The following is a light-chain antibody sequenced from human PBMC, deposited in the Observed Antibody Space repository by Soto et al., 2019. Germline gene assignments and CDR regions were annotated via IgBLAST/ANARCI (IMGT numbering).Light chain of an antibody. V-gene: IGKV3-11*01. CDR3: QQRSNWPLT. J-gene: IGKJ5*01. CDR1: QSVSSY. Sequence: DIVLTQSPATLSLSPGERASLSCRASQSVSSYLAWYQQKPGQAPRLLIYDASNRATGIPARFSGSGSGTDFTLTISSLEPEDFAVYYCQQRSNWPLTCGQGTRLEIK. CDR2: DAS.